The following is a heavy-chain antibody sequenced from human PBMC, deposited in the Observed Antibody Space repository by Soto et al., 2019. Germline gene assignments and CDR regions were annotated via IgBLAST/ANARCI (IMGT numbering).Heavy chain of an antibody. Sequence: PGGSLRLSCVASGFTIENSVMHWVRQTPGKGLMWVSRITGAGDGTLYADSVQGRFTISRDNAKNTVYLHMTGLRVEETAVYYCARAQKWRQLSLNVYVLWGQGTTVTVSS. J-gene: IGHJ6*02. CDR1: GFTIENSV. CDR2: ITGAGDGT. CDR3: ARAQKWRQLSLNVYVL. V-gene: IGHV3-74*01. D-gene: IGHD3-10*02.